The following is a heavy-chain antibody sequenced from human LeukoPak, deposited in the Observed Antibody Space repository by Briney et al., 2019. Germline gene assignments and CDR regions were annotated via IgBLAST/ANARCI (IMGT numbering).Heavy chain of an antibody. Sequence: SVKVSCKASGGTFSSYAISWVRQAPGQGLEWMGGIIPIFGTANYAQKFQGRVTITTDESTSTAYMELSSLRSEDTAVYYCARVTVTPPPRRNYYYYYYMDVWGKGTTVTVSS. CDR1: GGTFSSYA. V-gene: IGHV1-69*05. CDR3: ARVTVTPPPRRNYYYYYYMDV. D-gene: IGHD4-11*01. J-gene: IGHJ6*03. CDR2: IIPIFGTA.